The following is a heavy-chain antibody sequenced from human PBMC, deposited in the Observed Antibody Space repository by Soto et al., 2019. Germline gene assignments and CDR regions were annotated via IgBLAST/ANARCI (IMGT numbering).Heavy chain of an antibody. CDR1: GYTFTGYY. CDR3: ARSTQSPSVGATFGAAFDI. D-gene: IGHD1-26*01. J-gene: IGHJ3*02. CDR2: INPNSGGT. V-gene: IGHV1-2*04. Sequence: QVQLVQSGAEVKKPGASVKVSCKASGYTFTGYYMHWVRQAPGQGPECMGWINPNSGGTNYAQKFQGLVTMTRDTSISTAYMELSRLRSDDTAVYYCARSTQSPSVGATFGAAFDIWGQGKMVTVSS.